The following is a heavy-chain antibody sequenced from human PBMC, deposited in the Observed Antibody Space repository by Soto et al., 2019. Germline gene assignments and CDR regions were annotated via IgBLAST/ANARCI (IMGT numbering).Heavy chain of an antibody. V-gene: IGHV4-39*01. CDR2: IYYSGRT. CDR3: ARQRTTVVTQAYFDH. J-gene: IGHJ4*02. CDR1: GESISSSSYY. Sequence: SETLSLTCIASGESISSSSYYWGWIRQPPGKGLEWIGSIYYSGRTYYNPSFKSRVTISIDTSENQFSLKLSSVTATDTAVYHCARQRTTVVTQAYFDHWGQGALVTVSS. D-gene: IGHD2-21*02.